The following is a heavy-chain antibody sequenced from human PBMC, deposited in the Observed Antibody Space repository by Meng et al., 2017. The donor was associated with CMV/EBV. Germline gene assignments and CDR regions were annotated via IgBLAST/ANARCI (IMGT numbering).Heavy chain of an antibody. CDR3: AASNPTYYYYGMDV. V-gene: IGHV1-18*01. J-gene: IGHJ6*02. CDR2: ISAYNGNT. CDR1: GYTFTSYG. Sequence: ASVKVSCKASGYTFTSYGISWVRQAPGQGLEWMGWISAYNGNTNYAQKLQGRVTMTTDTSTSTAYMELRSLRSDDTAVYYCAASNPTYYYYGMDVWGQGTTVTVSS.